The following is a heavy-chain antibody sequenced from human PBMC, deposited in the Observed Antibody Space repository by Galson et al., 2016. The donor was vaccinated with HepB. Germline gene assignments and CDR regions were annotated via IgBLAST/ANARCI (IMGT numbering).Heavy chain of an antibody. J-gene: IGHJ4*02. CDR2: TYGSSNYT. Sequence: SLRLSCAASGFTFSDYYMSWIRQAPGKGLEWVSYTYGSSNYTNYADSVKGRFTVSRDNGRNSLYLQMHSLRAEDTAVYYCARDSPSSYDYGNSAHYIPFEYWGQGTQVTVSS. V-gene: IGHV3-11*05. D-gene: IGHD3-22*01. CDR3: ARDSPSSYDYGNSAHYIPFEY. CDR1: GFTFSDYY.